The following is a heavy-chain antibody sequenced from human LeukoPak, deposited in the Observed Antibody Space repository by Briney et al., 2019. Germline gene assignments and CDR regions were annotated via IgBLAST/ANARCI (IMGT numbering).Heavy chain of an antibody. V-gene: IGHV1-69*05. CDR1: GGTFSSYA. Sequence: SVKVSCKASGGTFSSYAISWVRQAPGQGLEWVGGIIPIFGTANYAQKFQGRVTITTDASTSTAYMELSSLRSEDTAVYYCATHKGIVVVVAATWPYYFDYWGQGTLVTVSS. CDR2: IIPIFGTA. J-gene: IGHJ4*02. D-gene: IGHD2-15*01. CDR3: ATHKGIVVVVAATWPYYFDY.